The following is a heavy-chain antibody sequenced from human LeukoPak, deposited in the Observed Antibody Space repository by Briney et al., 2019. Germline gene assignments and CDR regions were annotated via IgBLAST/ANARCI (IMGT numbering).Heavy chain of an antibody. Sequence: ASVKVSCKASGYTFTSYDINWVRQATGQGLEWMGWMSPNSGNTGYAQKFQGRVTMTRNTSISAAYMELSSLRSEDTAVYYCARVYCSSTSFYGMDVWGQGTTVTVSS. CDR3: ARVYCSSTSFYGMDV. V-gene: IGHV1-8*01. J-gene: IGHJ6*02. D-gene: IGHD2-2*01. CDR2: MSPNSGNT. CDR1: GYTFTSYD.